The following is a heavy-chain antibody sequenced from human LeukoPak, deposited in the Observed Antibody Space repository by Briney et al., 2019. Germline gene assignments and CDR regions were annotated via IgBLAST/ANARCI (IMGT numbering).Heavy chain of an antibody. J-gene: IGHJ4*02. V-gene: IGHV3-30*18. CDR2: ISYDGSNK. CDR1: GFTFSSYG. CDR3: AKDTGASGVRGVSQSEY. D-gene: IGHD3-10*01. Sequence: PGGSLRLSCAASGFTFSSYGMHWVRQAPGKRLEWVAVISYDGSNKYYADSVKGRFTISRDNSKNTLYLQMNSLRAEDTAVYYCAKDTGASGVRGVSQSEYWGQGTLVTVSS.